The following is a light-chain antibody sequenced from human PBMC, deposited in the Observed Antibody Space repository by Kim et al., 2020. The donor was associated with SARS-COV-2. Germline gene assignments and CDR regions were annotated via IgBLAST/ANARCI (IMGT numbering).Light chain of an antibody. CDR1: QSISIW. CDR3: QQYDNYPWT. V-gene: IGKV1-5*01. Sequence: GDRVTITCRASQSISIWLAWYQQKPGEAPNLLIYDASSLESGVPSRFRGSRSGTEFTLTINSLQPDDFATYFCQQYDNYPWTFGQGTKVDIK. J-gene: IGKJ1*01. CDR2: DAS.